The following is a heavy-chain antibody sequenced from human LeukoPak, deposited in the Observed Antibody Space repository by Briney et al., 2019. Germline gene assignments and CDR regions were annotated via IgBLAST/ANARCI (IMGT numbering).Heavy chain of an antibody. CDR1: GFTFSSYA. CDR2: ISNSDYNT. V-gene: IGHV3-23*01. D-gene: IGHD1-1*01. Sequence: PGGSLRLSCAASGFTFSSYAMSWVRQAPGEGLEWVSTISNSDYNTYYTDSVKGRFTISRDNSKNTLYLQMNSLTADDTAIYYCAKATGTLGNWGQGTLVTVSS. J-gene: IGHJ4*02. CDR3: AKATGTLGN.